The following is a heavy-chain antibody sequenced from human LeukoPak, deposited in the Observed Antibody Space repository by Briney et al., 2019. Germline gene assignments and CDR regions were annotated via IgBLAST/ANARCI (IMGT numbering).Heavy chain of an antibody. CDR1: GFTFSAYA. J-gene: IGHJ4*02. Sequence: GGSLRLSCAASGFTFSAYAVNWVRQAPGKGLEWVAAVTGPGDTAYYADSVKGRFIISRDSFKDTLYLQMNRLGAEDTALYYCAKGAAIDHWGQGTLVTVSS. CDR3: AKGAAIDH. CDR2: VTGPGDTA. V-gene: IGHV3-23*01. D-gene: IGHD2-21*01.